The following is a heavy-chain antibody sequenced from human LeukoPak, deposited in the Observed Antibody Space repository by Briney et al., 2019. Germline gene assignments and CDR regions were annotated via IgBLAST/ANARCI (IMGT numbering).Heavy chain of an antibody. CDR2: ISWNSGSI. V-gene: IGHV3-9*01. J-gene: IGHJ4*02. CDR3: AKDTESYDSSGYFDY. D-gene: IGHD3-22*01. Sequence: PGGSLRLSCAASGLTFDDYAMHWVRQAPGKGLEWVSGISWNSGSIGYADSVKGRFTISRDNAKNSLYLQMNSLRAEDTALYYCAKDTESYDSSGYFDYWGQGTLVTVSS. CDR1: GLTFDDYA.